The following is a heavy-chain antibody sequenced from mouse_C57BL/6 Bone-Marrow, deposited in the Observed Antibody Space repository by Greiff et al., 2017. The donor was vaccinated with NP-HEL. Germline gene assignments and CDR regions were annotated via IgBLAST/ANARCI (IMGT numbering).Heavy chain of an antibody. J-gene: IGHJ4*01. CDR3: ARETGHFTDAMDY. D-gene: IGHD4-1*01. CDR2: ISYDGSN. CDR1: GYSITSGYY. Sequence: DVKLQESGPGLVKPSQSLSLTCSVTGYSITSGYYWNWIRQFPGNKLEWMGYISYDGSNNYNPSLKNRISITRDTSKNQFFLKLNSVTTEDTATYYCARETGHFTDAMDYWGQGTSVTVSS. V-gene: IGHV3-6*01.